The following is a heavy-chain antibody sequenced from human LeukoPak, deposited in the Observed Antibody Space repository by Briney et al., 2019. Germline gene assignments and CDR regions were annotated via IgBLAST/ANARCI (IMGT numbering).Heavy chain of an antibody. J-gene: IGHJ4*02. V-gene: IGHV5-51*01. CDR1: GYSFTDYW. D-gene: IGHD3-22*01. CDR3: ARQDSRGYFGY. Sequence: GESLKISCKASGYSFTDYWIGWVRQMPGKGLEWMGIVYPGDSDTRYSPSFPGQVTISADRSISTAYLQWSSLKASDTAMYYCARQDSRGYFGYWGQGTLVTVSS. CDR2: VYPGDSDT.